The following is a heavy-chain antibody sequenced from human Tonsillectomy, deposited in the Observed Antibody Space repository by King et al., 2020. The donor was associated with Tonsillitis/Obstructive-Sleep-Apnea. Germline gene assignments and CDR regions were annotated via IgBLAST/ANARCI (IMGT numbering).Heavy chain of an antibody. CDR2: IKEDGSEK. J-gene: IGHJ4*02. V-gene: IGHV3-7*03. CDR3: ARDRYFDWLRDGYYFVS. D-gene: IGHD3-9*01. Sequence: VQLVESGGGLVQPGGSLRLSCAASGFTFSNYWMSWVRQAPGKGLEWVANIKEDGSEKYYVDSVKGRFTISRDNAKNSLYLQINSLRAEDTAVYYCARDRYFDWLRDGYYFVSWGQGTLVTVSS. CDR1: GFTFSNYW.